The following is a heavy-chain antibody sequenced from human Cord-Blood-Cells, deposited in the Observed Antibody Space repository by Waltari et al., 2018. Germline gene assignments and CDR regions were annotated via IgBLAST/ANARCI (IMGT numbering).Heavy chain of an antibody. V-gene: IGHV3-30*03. D-gene: IGHD5-12*01. CDR3: ALIVATIDY. Sequence: QVQLVESGGGVVQPGRSLRLSCAASGFTFSSYGMHWVRQAPGKGVEWVAVISYDGSNKYYADSVKGRFTISRDNSKNTLYLQMNSLRAEDTAVYYCALIVATIDYWGQGTLVTVSS. J-gene: IGHJ4*02. CDR2: ISYDGSNK. CDR1: GFTFSSYG.